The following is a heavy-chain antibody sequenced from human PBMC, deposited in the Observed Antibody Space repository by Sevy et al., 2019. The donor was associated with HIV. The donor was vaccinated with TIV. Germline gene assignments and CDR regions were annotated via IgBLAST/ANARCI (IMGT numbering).Heavy chain of an antibody. Sequence: GGSLRLSCAASGFTFSRNGMHWVRQAPGNGLEWVAGIFYDGNYKYYADSVKGRFSISRDNSENTLYVQMDSLRVEDTAVYYCAKESGSDWYFDYWGQGTLVTVSS. J-gene: IGHJ4*02. CDR3: AKESGSDWYFDY. CDR2: IFYDGNYK. D-gene: IGHD2-21*01. CDR1: GFTFSRNG. V-gene: IGHV3-33*06.